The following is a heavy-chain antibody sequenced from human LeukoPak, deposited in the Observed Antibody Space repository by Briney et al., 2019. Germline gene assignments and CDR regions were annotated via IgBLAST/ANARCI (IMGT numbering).Heavy chain of an antibody. CDR1: GFTVSSNY. CDR3: ARASCTNGVCYRPFGDY. D-gene: IGHD2-8*01. CDR2: ISYDGSNK. Sequence: AGGSLRLSCEASGFTVSSNYMSWVRQAPGKGLEWVAVISYDGSNKYYADSVKGRFTISRDNSKNTLYLQMNSLRAEDTAVYYCARASCTNGVCYRPFGDYWGQGTLVTVSS. J-gene: IGHJ4*02. V-gene: IGHV3-30*03.